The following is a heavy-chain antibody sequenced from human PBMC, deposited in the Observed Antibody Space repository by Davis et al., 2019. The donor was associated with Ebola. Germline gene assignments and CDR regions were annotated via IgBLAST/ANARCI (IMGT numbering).Heavy chain of an antibody. V-gene: IGHV3-30*18. J-gene: IGHJ4*02. Sequence: GGSLRLSCAASGFTFSSYGMHWVRQAPGKGLEWAAVISYDGSNKYYADSVKGRFTISRDNSKNTLYLQMNSLRAEDTAVYYCAKDFYDSTRRYFDYWGQGTLVTVSS. CDR2: ISYDGSNK. D-gene: IGHD3-22*01. CDR1: GFTFSSYG. CDR3: AKDFYDSTRRYFDY.